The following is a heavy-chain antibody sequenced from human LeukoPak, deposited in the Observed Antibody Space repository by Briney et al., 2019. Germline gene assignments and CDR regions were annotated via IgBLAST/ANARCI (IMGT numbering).Heavy chain of an antibody. J-gene: IGHJ4*02. CDR1: GFTFSSYS. CDR2: ISSSSSYI. V-gene: IGHV3-21*04. CDR3: AKDTHNIYGGSEQTFLRSFDY. D-gene: IGHD1/OR15-1a*01. Sequence: GGSLRLSCAASGFTFSSYSMNWVRQAPGKGLEWVSSISSSSSYIYYADSVKGRFTISRDNSKNTLYLQMNSLRAEDTAVYYCAKDTHNIYGGSEQTFLRSFDYWGQGTLVTVSS.